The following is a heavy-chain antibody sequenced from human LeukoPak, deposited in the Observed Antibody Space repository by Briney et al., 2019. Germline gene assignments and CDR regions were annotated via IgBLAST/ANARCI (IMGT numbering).Heavy chain of an antibody. D-gene: IGHD3-10*01. Sequence: APVKVSCKASGGTFSSYAISWVRQAPGRGLEWRGGIIPIFGTANYAQKFQGRVTITADESTSTAYMELSSLRSEDTAVYYCARGGSDLEVDYWGQGTLVTVSS. V-gene: IGHV1-69*13. J-gene: IGHJ4*02. CDR3: ARGGSDLEVDY. CDR2: IIPIFGTA. CDR1: GGTFSSYA.